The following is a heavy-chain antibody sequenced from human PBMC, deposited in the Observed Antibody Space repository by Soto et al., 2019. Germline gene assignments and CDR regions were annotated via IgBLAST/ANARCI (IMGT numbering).Heavy chain of an antibody. V-gene: IGHV1-3*01. CDR3: ARDRLELRFLEEDNWIDP. Sequence: ASVKVSCKASGYTFTSYAMHWVRQAPGQRLEWMGWINAGNGNTKYSQKFQGRVTITRDTSASTAYMELSSLRSEDTAVYYCARDRLELRFLEEDNWIDPSGQGTLVTVSS. D-gene: IGHD3-3*01. J-gene: IGHJ5*02. CDR1: GYTFTSYA. CDR2: INAGNGNT.